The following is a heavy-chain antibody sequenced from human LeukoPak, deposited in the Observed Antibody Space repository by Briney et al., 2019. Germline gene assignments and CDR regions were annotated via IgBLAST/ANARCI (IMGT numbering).Heavy chain of an antibody. D-gene: IGHD2-21*02. J-gene: IGHJ4*02. Sequence: SETLSLTCTVPGGSASSGSYDSGWIRPPPGKGLEWIWYIYYSGSTDYNPSLKSRVTISLDTSKNQFSLKLTSVTAADTAVYYCARTSVVTAMPFDYWGEGTLVTVSS. V-gene: IGHV4-61*01. CDR2: IYYSGST. CDR1: GGSASSGSYD. CDR3: ARTSVVTAMPFDY.